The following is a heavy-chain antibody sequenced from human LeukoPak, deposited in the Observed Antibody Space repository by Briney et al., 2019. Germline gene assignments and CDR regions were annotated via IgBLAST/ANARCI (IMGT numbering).Heavy chain of an antibody. V-gene: IGHV1-2*02. CDR2: INPNSGGT. D-gene: IGHD5-24*01. CDR3: ASETTARDGYLDY. CDR1: GYTFTGYY. Sequence: GASVKVSCKASGYTFTGYYMHWVRQAPGQGLEWMGWINPNSGGTNYAQKFQGRVTMTRDTSISTAYMELSRLRSDDTAVYYCASETTARDGYLDYWGQGTLVTVSS. J-gene: IGHJ4*02.